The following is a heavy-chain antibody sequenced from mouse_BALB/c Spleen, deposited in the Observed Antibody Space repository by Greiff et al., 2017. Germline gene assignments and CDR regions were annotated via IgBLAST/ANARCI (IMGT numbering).Heavy chain of an antibody. J-gene: IGHJ4*01. D-gene: IGHD2-1*01. V-gene: IGHV1-82*01. CDR2: IYPGDGDT. CDR1: GYAFSSSW. CDR3: ARSRVYGNYDAMDY. Sequence: VQLQQSGPELVKPGASVKISCKASGYAFSSSWMNWVKQRPGQGLEWIGRIYPGDGDTNYNGKFKGKATLTADKSSSTAYMQLSSLTSVDSAVYFCARSRVYGNYDAMDYWGQGTSVTVSS.